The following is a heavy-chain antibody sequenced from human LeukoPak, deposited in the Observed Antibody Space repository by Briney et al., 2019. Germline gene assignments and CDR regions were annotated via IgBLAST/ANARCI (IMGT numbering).Heavy chain of an antibody. J-gene: IGHJ4*02. D-gene: IGHD6-19*01. CDR1: GFTFHDHG. CDR2: IAADGGVN. V-gene: IGHV3-30*03. Sequence: GTSLRLSCVASGFTFHDHGMDWVRQAPGKGLEWVAVIAADGGVNHYADSVKGRFTLSRDNSKNTLFLQMSILSVEDTAVYYCAIQATWGQWYFDLWGQGTPVTVSS. CDR3: AIQATWGQWYFDL.